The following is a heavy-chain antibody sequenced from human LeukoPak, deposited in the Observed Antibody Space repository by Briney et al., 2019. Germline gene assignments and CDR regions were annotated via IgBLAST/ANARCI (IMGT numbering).Heavy chain of an antibody. Sequence: PGGSLRLSCAASGFTFSDYYMSWIRQAPGKGLEWVSYISSSGSTIYYADSVKGRFTISRDNAKNSLYLQMNSLRAEDTAVYYCANAPQQLAYYYMDVWGKGTTVTISS. V-gene: IGHV3-11*04. J-gene: IGHJ6*03. CDR3: ANAPQQLAYYYMDV. D-gene: IGHD6-13*01. CDR2: ISSSGSTI. CDR1: GFTFSDYY.